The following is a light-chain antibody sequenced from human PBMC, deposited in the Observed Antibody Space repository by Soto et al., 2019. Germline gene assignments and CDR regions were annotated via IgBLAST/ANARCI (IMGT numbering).Light chain of an antibody. J-gene: IGKJ5*01. V-gene: IGKV3-15*01. CDR2: GAS. Sequence: EIVMTQSPPTLSVSPGERATLTCRTSQSITIDLAWYQQKPGQAPSLLIFGASTRATGIPARFSGTGSGTEFALTISSLQSEDFAVYYCQQYNQWPLTFGQGTRLAIK. CDR1: QSITID. CDR3: QQYNQWPLT.